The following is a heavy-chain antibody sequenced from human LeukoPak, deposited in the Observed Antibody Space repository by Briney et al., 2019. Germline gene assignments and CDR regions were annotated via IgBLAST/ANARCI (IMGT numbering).Heavy chain of an antibody. D-gene: IGHD3-10*01. CDR3: ARDRRLWFGATDAFDI. CDR2: ISWNSGSI. Sequence: GGSLRLSCAASGFTFDDYAMHWVRHAPGKGLEWVSGISWNSGSIGYADSAKGRFTISRDNAKNSLYLQMNSLRAEDTAVYYCARDRRLWFGATDAFDIWGQGTMVTVSS. CDR1: GFTFDDYA. J-gene: IGHJ3*02. V-gene: IGHV3-9*01.